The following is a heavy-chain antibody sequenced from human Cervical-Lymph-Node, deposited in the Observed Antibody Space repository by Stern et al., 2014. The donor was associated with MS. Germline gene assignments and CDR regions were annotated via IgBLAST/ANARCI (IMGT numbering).Heavy chain of an antibody. CDR3: AHSRVKYCRGGTCYSSLFDY. CDR1: GFSLTTAGVG. J-gene: IGHJ4*02. V-gene: IGHV2-5*02. D-gene: IGHD2-15*01. Sequence: QVTLRESGPTLVKPTQTLTLTCTLSGFSLTTAGVGVGWIRQPQGKALQWLALIYWDDAKLYSPTLKNRLTITKDTSKNQVVLTMTNVDPVDTATYYCAHSRVKYCRGGTCYSSLFDYWGQGTLLTVSS. CDR2: IYWDDAK.